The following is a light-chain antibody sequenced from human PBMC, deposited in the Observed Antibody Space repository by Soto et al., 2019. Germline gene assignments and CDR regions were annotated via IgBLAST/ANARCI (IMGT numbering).Light chain of an antibody. Sequence: ERVMTQSPATLSVSPGERVTLSCRASQSVSNNLAWYQQKPGQAPRLLIYGASTRATGIPARFSGSGSGTDFTLSITSLQPEDFATYYCQQSYNTPRTFGQGTKVDIK. CDR1: QSVSNN. V-gene: IGKV3-15*01. J-gene: IGKJ1*01. CDR3: QQSYNTPRT. CDR2: GAS.